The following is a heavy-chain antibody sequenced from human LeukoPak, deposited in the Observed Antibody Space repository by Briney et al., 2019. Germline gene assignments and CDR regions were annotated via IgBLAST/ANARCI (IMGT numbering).Heavy chain of an antibody. J-gene: IGHJ6*02. V-gene: IGHV3-33*01. CDR2: IWYDGSNK. CDR1: AFTFSSYG. D-gene: IGHD3-22*01. CDR3: AREGDSSGYYGMDV. Sequence: PRPCLRLACASSAFTFSSYGVDSGRQAPGNGLGLGAFIWYDGSNKYYAASVKGRFTISRDNSKNTLYMQMNSLRAEDTAVYYCAREGDSSGYYGMDVWGQGTTVTVSS.